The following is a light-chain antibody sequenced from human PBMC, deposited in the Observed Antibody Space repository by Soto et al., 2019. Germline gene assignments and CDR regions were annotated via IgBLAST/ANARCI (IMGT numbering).Light chain of an antibody. J-gene: IGLJ1*01. Sequence: QSVLTQPASVSGSPGQSMTISCTGTSIDVGSYNLVSWYQQHPGKAPKLMIYEVSKRPSGVSNRFSGSKSGNTASLTISGLQAEDEADYYCCSYAGSSTPLIFGTGTKLTVL. CDR3: CSYAGSSTPLI. CDR1: SIDVGSYNL. CDR2: EVS. V-gene: IGLV2-23*02.